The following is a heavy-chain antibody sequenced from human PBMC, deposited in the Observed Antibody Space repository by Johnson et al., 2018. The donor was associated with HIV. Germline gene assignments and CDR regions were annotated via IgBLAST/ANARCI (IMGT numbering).Heavy chain of an antibody. Sequence: QVQVVESGGGLVKPGGSLRLSCAASRFTFSNAWMSWVRQAPGKGLEWVSALSGSGGSTYYADSVKGRFTISRDNAKNSLYLQMNSLRAEDTAVYYCATSMGATALAFDIWGQGTMVTVSS. J-gene: IGHJ3*02. V-gene: IGHV3-11*04. D-gene: IGHD1-26*01. CDR1: RFTFSNAW. CDR3: ATSMGATALAFDI. CDR2: LSGSGGST.